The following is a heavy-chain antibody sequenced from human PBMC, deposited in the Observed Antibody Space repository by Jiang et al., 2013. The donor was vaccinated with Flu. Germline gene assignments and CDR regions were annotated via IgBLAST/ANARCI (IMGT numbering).Heavy chain of an antibody. J-gene: IGHJ4*02. CDR3: AKDLSYTAMVNIYDY. CDR2: ISGSGGST. Sequence: SCAASGFTFSSYAMSWVRQAPGKGLEWVSAISGSGGSTYYADSVKGRFTISRDNSKNTLYLQMNSLRAEDTAVYYCAKDLSYTAMVNIYDYWGQGTLVTVSS. D-gene: IGHD5-18*01. CDR1: GFTFSSYA. V-gene: IGHV3-23*01.